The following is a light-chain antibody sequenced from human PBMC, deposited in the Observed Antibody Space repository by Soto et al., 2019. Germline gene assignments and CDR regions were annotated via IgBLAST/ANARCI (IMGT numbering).Light chain of an antibody. Sequence: EIVLTQSPGTLSLSPGERATLSCRASQSVSSSYLAWYQQKPGQAPGLLIYGASSRATGVPDRFSGSGSGTDFTLTISRLEPEDFAVYYCQRYGSSLWTFGQGTKVDIK. V-gene: IGKV3-20*01. CDR1: QSVSSSY. CDR3: QRYGSSLWT. J-gene: IGKJ1*01. CDR2: GAS.